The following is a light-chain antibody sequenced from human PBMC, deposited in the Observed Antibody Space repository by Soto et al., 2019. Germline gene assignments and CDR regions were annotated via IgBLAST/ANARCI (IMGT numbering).Light chain of an antibody. Sequence: QSVLTQPTSVSAAPGQKVTISCSGSISNIGNSFVSWYQQLPGTAPKLLIHENNKRPSGIPDRFSGSKSGTSATLGIAGLQTGDEADYYCAAWDSSLNAGVFGGGTQLTVL. CDR1: ISNIGNSF. CDR2: ENN. J-gene: IGLJ7*01. V-gene: IGLV1-51*02. CDR3: AAWDSSLNAGV.